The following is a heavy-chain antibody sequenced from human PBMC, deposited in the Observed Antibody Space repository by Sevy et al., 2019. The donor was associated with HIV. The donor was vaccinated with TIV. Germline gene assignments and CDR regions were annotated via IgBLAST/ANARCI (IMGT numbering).Heavy chain of an antibody. D-gene: IGHD2-21*01. J-gene: IGHJ4*02. V-gene: IGHV3-49*04. Sequence: GGSLRLSCTTSGFTFGDYAMNWVRQAPGKGLEWVAFLNSKADGGTVDHAASVKGRFTMSMDESKSIAYLQMNDQTAEDTGVYYGTRRKGLQSIFDYWGQGALVTVSS. CDR1: GFTFGDYA. CDR3: TRRKGLQSIFDY. CDR2: LNSKADGGTV.